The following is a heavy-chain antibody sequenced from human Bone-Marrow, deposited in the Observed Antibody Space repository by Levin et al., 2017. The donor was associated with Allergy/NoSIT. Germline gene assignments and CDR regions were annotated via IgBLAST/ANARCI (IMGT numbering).Heavy chain of an antibody. CDR3: ARCLFYDILTGYPPRNWIDS. J-gene: IGHJ5*01. CDR1: GGSIRSNGYY. D-gene: IGHD3-9*01. Sequence: SQTLSLTCTVSGGSIRSNGYYWSWIRQHPGTGLEWIGYIYYSGITYYNLSLKSRVTISVDTSKNQFSLKLSSVTAADTAVYYCARCLFYDILTGYPPRNWIDSWGEGTLVTVSS. V-gene: IGHV4-31*02. CDR2: IYYSGIT.